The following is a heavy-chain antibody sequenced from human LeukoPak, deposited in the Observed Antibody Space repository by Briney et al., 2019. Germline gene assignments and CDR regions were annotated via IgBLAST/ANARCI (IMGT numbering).Heavy chain of an antibody. J-gene: IGHJ4*02. D-gene: IGHD3-9*01. Sequence: PGGSLRLSCAASGFTFSSYGMHWVRQAPGKGLEWVAFIRYDGSNKYYADSVKGRFTISRDNSKNTLYLQMNSLRAEDTAVYYCARDLRYYDNMGGVGYWGQGTLVTVSS. CDR2: IRYDGSNK. CDR3: ARDLRYYDNMGGVGY. CDR1: GFTFSSYG. V-gene: IGHV3-30*02.